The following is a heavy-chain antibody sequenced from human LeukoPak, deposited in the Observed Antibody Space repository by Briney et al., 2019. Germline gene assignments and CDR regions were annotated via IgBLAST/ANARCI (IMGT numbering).Heavy chain of an antibody. CDR2: INPSGGST. CDR3: ARGDEVRQPSPGHYYYYYMDV. J-gene: IGHJ6*03. CDR1: GYTFTSYY. V-gene: IGHV1-46*01. Sequence: AASVKVSCKASGYTFTSYYMHWVRQAPGQGLEWMGIINPSGGSTSYAQKFQGRVTMTRDMSTSTVYMELSSLRSEDTAVYYCARGDEVRQPSPGHYYYYYMDVWGKGTTVTVSS. D-gene: IGHD4/OR15-4a*01.